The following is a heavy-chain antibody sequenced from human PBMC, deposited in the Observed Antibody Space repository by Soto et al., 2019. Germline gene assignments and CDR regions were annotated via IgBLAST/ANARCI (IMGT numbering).Heavy chain of an antibody. CDR2: ISGYNGNT. Sequence: QVQLVQSRGEVKKPGASVKVSCKTSGYSFTTYGISWVRQAPGQGLEWMGWISGYNGNTNYAQNLQGRVTMTTDTSKRTAYMELRSLISTDTAVYYCAREGPAPYYYSGMDVWGEGSTVTVSS. CDR1: GYSFTTYG. V-gene: IGHV1-18*01. CDR3: AREGPAPYYYSGMDV. J-gene: IGHJ6*04.